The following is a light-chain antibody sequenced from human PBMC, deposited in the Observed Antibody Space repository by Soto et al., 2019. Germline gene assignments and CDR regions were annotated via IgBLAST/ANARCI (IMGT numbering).Light chain of an antibody. V-gene: IGKV3-15*01. CDR2: DIS. CDR3: QQYNIWRSTT. CDR1: QSVGNK. Sequence: TLSCRSSQSVGNKVAWYQHKPGQTPRLIIYDISTRAAGVPARFSGSGYGTDFTLTISSLQYEDFAVYYCQQYNIWRSTTFGQGTRLEIK. J-gene: IGKJ5*01.